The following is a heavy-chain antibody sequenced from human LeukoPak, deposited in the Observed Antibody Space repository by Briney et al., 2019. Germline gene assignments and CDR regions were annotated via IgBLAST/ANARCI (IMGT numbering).Heavy chain of an antibody. CDR2: ISSSSSYI. J-gene: IGHJ4*02. V-gene: IGHV3-21*01. Sequence: GGSLRLSCAASGFTFSSYWMSWVRQAPGKGLEWVSSISSSSSYIYYADSVKGRFTISRDNAKNSLYLQMNSLRAEDTAVYYCARGAYSSSWYYFDYWGQGILVTVSS. CDR1: GFTFSSYW. CDR3: ARGAYSSSWYYFDY. D-gene: IGHD6-13*01.